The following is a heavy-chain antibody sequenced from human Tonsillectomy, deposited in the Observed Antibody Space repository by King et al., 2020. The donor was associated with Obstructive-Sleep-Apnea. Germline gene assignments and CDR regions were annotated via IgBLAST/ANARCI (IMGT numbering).Heavy chain of an antibody. CDR1: GYTFTDYF. CDR2: INPNSGGT. D-gene: IGHD3-10*01. J-gene: IGHJ4*02. V-gene: IGHV1-2*02. Sequence: VQLVQSGAEVKKPGASVKVSCKASGYTFTDYFIHWVRQAPGQGLEWMAWINPNSGGTNYAQKFQGRVTMTRDTSISTAYRELSRLRSDDTAVYYCARGEARSGFGDQDSDYWGQGTLVTVSS. CDR3: ARGEARSGFGDQDSDY.